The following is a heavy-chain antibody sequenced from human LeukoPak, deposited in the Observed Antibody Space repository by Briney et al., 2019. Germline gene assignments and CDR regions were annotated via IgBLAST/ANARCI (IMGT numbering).Heavy chain of an antibody. J-gene: IGHJ3*02. D-gene: IGHD3-22*01. V-gene: IGHV3-74*01. CDR3: ARAQYDSSGYYFGDGFDI. CDR2: IIRGGSDT. CDR1: GFTFSSYW. Sequence: GGSLRHSCAASGFTFSSYWMHWVRQAPGKGLVWVSRIIRGGSDTSYADSVKGRFTISRDNVKNSLYLQMNSLRAEDTALYYCARAQYDSSGYYFGDGFDIWGQGTMVTVSS.